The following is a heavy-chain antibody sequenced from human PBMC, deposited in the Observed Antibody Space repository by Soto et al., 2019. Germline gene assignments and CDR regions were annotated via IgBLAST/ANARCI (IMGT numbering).Heavy chain of an antibody. J-gene: IGHJ4*02. V-gene: IGHV4-4*02. CDR1: GGSISSSNW. CDR2: IYHSGST. Sequence: QVQLQESGPGLVKPSGTLSLTCAVSGGSISSSNWWSWVRQPPGKGLEWIGEIYHSGSTNYNPSLKSRVTISVEKSKNQFSLKLSSVTAADTAVYYCARGPGYSSSWQGVFGYWGQGTLVTVSS. CDR3: ARGPGYSSSWQGVFGY. D-gene: IGHD6-13*01.